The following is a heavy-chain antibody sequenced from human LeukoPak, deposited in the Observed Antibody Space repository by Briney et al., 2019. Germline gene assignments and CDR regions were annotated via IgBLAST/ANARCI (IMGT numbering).Heavy chain of an antibody. CDR1: GFTFSSYY. D-gene: IGHD3-22*01. V-gene: IGHV3-7*01. J-gene: IGHJ4*02. Sequence: GGSLRLSCATSGFTFSSYYMTWVRQSPGKGLEWVANIKQDGSETHYVDSVKGRFTISRDNAKTSLYLQMNSLRFEDAAVYYCGRDSRQDSAYSPLDSWGQGTLVTVSS. CDR3: GRDSRQDSAYSPLDS. CDR2: IKQDGSET.